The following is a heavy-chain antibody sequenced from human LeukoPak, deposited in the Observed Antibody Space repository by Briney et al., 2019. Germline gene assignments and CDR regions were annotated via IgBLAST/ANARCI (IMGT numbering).Heavy chain of an antibody. V-gene: IGHV3-23*01. CDR2: ISGGDGST. Sequence: QSGGSLRLSCAASGFPFSSYAMSWVRQAPGKGMEWVSAISGGDGSTYYADSVKGRFTISRDNSKNTLSLQLNSLRAEDTAVYYCAKGPDSGLRYFDYWGQGTLVTVSS. CDR3: AKGPDSGLRYFDY. J-gene: IGHJ4*02. D-gene: IGHD5-12*01. CDR1: GFPFSSYA.